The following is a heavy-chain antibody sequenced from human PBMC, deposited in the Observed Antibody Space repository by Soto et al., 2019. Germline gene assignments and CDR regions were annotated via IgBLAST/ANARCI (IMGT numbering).Heavy chain of an antibody. D-gene: IGHD4-17*01. CDR3: ARDSRPSQTSVATIKWHYYGMDV. V-gene: IGHV4-30-2*01. J-gene: IGHJ6*02. Sequence: SETLSLTCAVSGGSISSGGYSWSWIRQPPGKGLEWIGYMYHSGSTYYNPSLKSRVTISIDRSKNQFSLKLSSLTAADTAVYYCARDSRPSQTSVATIKWHYYGMDVWGQGTTVTVSS. CDR1: GGSISSGGYS. CDR2: MYHSGST.